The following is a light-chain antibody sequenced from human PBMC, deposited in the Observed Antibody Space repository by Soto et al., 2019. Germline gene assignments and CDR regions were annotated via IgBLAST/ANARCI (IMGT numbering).Light chain of an antibody. CDR3: QQYNSYSWT. CDR2: DAS. V-gene: IGKV1-5*01. CDR1: QSIDSW. Sequence: DIQMTQSPSTLSASVGDRVTITCRASQSIDSWLAWYQQRPGKVPKLLLYDASTLESGVSSRFSGSGSGTDFTLTISSLQPDDFATYYCQQYNSYSWTFGQGTKVDIK. J-gene: IGKJ1*01.